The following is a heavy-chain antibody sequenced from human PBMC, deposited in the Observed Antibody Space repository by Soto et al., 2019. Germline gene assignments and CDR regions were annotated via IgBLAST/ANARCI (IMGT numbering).Heavy chain of an antibody. CDR3: AKETVLFAMDV. J-gene: IGHJ6*02. Sequence: GSLRLSCAASGFIFSGYAMHWVRRAPGKGLDWVAVISYDGSTEYYADSVKGRFTISRDNSKNTLYLQMNSLRAEDTAVYYCAKETVLFAMDVWGQGSMVTDSS. D-gene: IGHD3-3*01. CDR2: ISYDGSTE. CDR1: GFIFSGYA. V-gene: IGHV3-30-3*01.